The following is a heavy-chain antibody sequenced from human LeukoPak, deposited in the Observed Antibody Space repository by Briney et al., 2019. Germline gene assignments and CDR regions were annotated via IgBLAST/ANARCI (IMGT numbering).Heavy chain of an antibody. J-gene: IGHJ4*02. V-gene: IGHV3-23*01. CDR3: AKPNYYGSGRAFFDN. CDR2: LSPSGSST. Sequence: GGSLRLSCVASGFSFNTYAMSWVRQAPGKGLEWVSVLSPSGSSTYYADSVKGRFTISRDNSKNTLYLQMNSLRAEDTAVYFCAKPNYYGSGRAFFDNWGQGTLVTVSS. D-gene: IGHD3-10*01. CDR1: GFSFNTYA.